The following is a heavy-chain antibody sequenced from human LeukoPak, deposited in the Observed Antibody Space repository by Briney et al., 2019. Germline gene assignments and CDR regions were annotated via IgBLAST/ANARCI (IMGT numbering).Heavy chain of an antibody. Sequence: GGSLRLSCAASGFTFSSYWMHWVRHAPGKGLVWVSRISSDGSDTTYADSVKGRFTISRDNAKKMLYLQMNGLRVDDTAVYYCTRAPYHGDYVSWAWGQGTLVTVSS. J-gene: IGHJ4*02. CDR1: GFTFSSYW. V-gene: IGHV3-74*01. CDR2: ISSDGSDT. CDR3: TRAPYHGDYVSWA. D-gene: IGHD4-17*01.